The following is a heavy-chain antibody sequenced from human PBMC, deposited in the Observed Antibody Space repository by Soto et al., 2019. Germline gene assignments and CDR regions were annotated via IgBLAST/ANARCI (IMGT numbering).Heavy chain of an antibody. CDR1: GFTFSSYA. D-gene: IGHD2-15*01. V-gene: IGHV3-30-3*01. CDR3: ARVGTFGGYCSGGSCYHGSVADYYYYGMDV. J-gene: IGHJ6*02. Sequence: PGGSLRLSCAASGFTFSSYAMHWVRQAPGKGLEWVAVISYDGSNKYYADSVKGRFTISRDNSKNTLYLQMNSLRAEDTAVYYCARVGTFGGYCSGGSCYHGSVADYYYYGMDVWGQGTTVTVSS. CDR2: ISYDGSNK.